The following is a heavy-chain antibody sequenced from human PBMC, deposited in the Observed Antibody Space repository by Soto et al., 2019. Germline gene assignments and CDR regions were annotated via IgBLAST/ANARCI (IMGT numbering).Heavy chain of an antibody. V-gene: IGHV1-69*01. Sequence: QVQLVQSGAEVKKPGSSVKVSCKASGGTFSSYAISWVRQAPGQGLEWMGGIIPIFGTANYAQKFQGRVTIPADESTSTAYMELSSLRSEDTAVYYCASVPGGRIRYSSGWYGMDVWGRGTTVTVSS. CDR1: GGTFSSYA. CDR2: IIPIFGTA. D-gene: IGHD6-19*01. J-gene: IGHJ6*02. CDR3: ASVPGGRIRYSSGWYGMDV.